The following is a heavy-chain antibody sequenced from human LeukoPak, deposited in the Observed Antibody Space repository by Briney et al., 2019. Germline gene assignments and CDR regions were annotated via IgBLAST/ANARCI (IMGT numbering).Heavy chain of an antibody. Sequence: ASMKGSCKASGDTFTGYYMQWVRQAPGQGLEWMGRINPNSGGTDYAQKFRGRVTMTRDTSINTAYMELNRLRSDDTAVYYCAREYSTTWEDYHYYMDVWGKGTTVTVSS. V-gene: IGHV1-2*06. CDR3: AREYSTTWEDYHYYMDV. J-gene: IGHJ6*03. CDR2: INPNSGGT. CDR1: GDTFTGYY. D-gene: IGHD2/OR15-2a*01.